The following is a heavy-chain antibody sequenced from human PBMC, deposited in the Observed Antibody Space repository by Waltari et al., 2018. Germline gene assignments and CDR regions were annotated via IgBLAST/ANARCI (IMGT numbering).Heavy chain of an antibody. D-gene: IGHD4-4*01. J-gene: IGHJ6*02. CDR1: GGSISSGGYY. V-gene: IGHV4-31*03. Sequence: QVQLQESGPGLVKPSQTLSLTCTVSGGSISSGGYYWSWIRQHPGKGLEWIVYIYYSGSTYYNPSLKSRVTISVDTSKNQFSLKLSSVTAADTAVYYCARDSLRGVTTPSDVWGQGTTVTVS. CDR3: ARDSLRGVTTPSDV. CDR2: IYYSGST.